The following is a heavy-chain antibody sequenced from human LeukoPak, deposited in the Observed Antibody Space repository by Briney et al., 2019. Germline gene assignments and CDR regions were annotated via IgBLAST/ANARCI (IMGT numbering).Heavy chain of an antibody. V-gene: IGHV4-30-4*01. D-gene: IGHD2-2*01. CDR1: GGSISSGDYY. J-gene: IGHJ5*02. CDR2: IYYSGST. Sequence: SQTLSLTCTVSGGSISSGDYYWSWICQPPGTGLEWIGYIYYSGSTYYNPSLKSRVTISVDTSKNQFSLKLSSVTAADTAVYYCARGDIVVVPAARIWFDPWGQGTLVTVSS. CDR3: ARGDIVVVPAARIWFDP.